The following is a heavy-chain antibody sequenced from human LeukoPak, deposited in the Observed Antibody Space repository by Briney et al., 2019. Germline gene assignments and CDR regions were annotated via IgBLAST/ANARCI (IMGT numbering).Heavy chain of an antibody. J-gene: IGHJ5*02. CDR1: GFTFSSYA. D-gene: IGHD5-24*01. V-gene: IGHV3-23*01. Sequence: GGSLRLSCAASGFTFSSYAMSWVCQAPGKGLEWVSAISGSGGSTYYADSVKGRFTISRYNSKNTLYLQMNSLRAEDTAVYYCAKADGSWTYDPWGQGTLVTVSS. CDR3: AKADGSWTYDP. CDR2: ISGSGGST.